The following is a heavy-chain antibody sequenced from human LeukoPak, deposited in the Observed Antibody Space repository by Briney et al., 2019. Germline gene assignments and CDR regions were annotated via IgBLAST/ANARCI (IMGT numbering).Heavy chain of an antibody. CDR1: GFTFSNYA. V-gene: IGHV3-23*01. J-gene: IGHJ4*02. CDR3: AKETYYYDSSGYYYGGYYFDY. Sequence: GGSLRLSCAAPGFTFSNYAMSWVRQAPGKGLEWVSAISGSGGSTYHADSVKGRFTISRDNSKNTLYLHMNSLRAEDTAVYYCAKETYYYDSSGYYYGGYYFDYWGQGTLVTVSS. CDR2: ISGSGGST. D-gene: IGHD3-22*01.